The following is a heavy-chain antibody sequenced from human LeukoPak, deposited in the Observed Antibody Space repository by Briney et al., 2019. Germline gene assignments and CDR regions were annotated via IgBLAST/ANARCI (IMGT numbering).Heavy chain of an antibody. CDR2: ISVLTRNT. CDR3: AKDLKPGALDY. V-gene: IGHV3-23*01. CDR1: GXTVSSNY. Sequence: GGSLRLSCAASGXTVSSNYMSWVRQAPGKGLEWVASISVLTRNTYYPDSVQGRFIISRDDSKSKLYLQLNSLRVEDTAIYYCAKDLKPGALDYWGQGTLVTVSS. J-gene: IGHJ4*02. D-gene: IGHD3-10*01.